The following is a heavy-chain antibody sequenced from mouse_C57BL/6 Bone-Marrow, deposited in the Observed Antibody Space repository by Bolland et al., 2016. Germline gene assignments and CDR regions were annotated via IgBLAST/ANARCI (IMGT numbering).Heavy chain of an antibody. D-gene: IGHD3-1*01. V-gene: IGHV1-55*01. Sequence: GSTNYNEKFKSKATLTVDTSSSTAYMQLSSLTSEDSAVYYCARHTDYWGQGTLV. J-gene: IGHJ3*01. CDR2: GST. CDR3: ARHTDY.